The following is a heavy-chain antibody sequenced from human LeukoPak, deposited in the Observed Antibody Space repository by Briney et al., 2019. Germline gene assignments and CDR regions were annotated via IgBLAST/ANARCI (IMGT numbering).Heavy chain of an antibody. D-gene: IGHD6-19*01. CDR2: IYYSGST. CDR3: ARGWGSGWYLVPTLDAFDI. J-gene: IGHJ3*02. CDR1: GGSISSSSYY. V-gene: IGHV4-39*07. Sequence: SETLSLTCTVSGGSISSSSYYWGWIRQPPGKGLEWIGIIYYSGSTYYNPSLKSRVTISVDTSKNQFSLKLSSVTAADTAVYYCARGWGSGWYLVPTLDAFDIWGQGTMVTVSS.